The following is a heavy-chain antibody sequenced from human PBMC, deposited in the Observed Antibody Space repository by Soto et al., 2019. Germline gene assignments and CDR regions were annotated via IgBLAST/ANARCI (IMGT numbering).Heavy chain of an antibody. V-gene: IGHV4-59*01. Sequence: SETLSLTCTVSGGSISSYYWSWIRQPPGKGLEWIGYIYCSGSTNYNPSLKSRVTISVDTSKNQFSLKLSSVTAADTAVYYCARSIYVWGSYRYTTDGGAFDIWGQGTMVTVSS. J-gene: IGHJ3*02. D-gene: IGHD3-16*02. CDR2: IYCSGST. CDR1: GGSISSYY. CDR3: ARSIYVWGSYRYTTDGGAFDI.